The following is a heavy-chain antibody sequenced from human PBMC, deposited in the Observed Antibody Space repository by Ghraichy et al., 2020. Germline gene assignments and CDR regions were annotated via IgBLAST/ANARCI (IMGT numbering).Heavy chain of an antibody. V-gene: IGHV1-69*06. J-gene: IGHJ6*02. D-gene: IGHD3-22*01. CDR2: IIPICGTA. Sequence: SVKVSCKASGGTFSSYAISWVRQAPGQGLEWMGGIIPICGTANYAQKFQGRVTMTADKSTSTAYMELSRLRSEDTAVYYCARTSRFFVGGSGYYYGLGYFGGRGHVPTVP. CDR3: ARTSRFFVGGSGYYYGLGYFGG. CDR1: GGTFSSYA.